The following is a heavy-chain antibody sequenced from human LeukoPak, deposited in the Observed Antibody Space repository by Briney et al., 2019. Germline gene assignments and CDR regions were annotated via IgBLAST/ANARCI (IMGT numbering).Heavy chain of an antibody. CDR1: GGSFSGYY. Sequence: SETLSLTCAVYGGSFSGYYWSWIRQPPGKGLEWIGEINHSGSTNYNPSLKSRVTISVDTSKNQFSLKLSSVTAADTAVYYCARAPPGDYYGSGSYYNAPGPLVVWFDPWGQGTLVTVSS. D-gene: IGHD3-10*01. V-gene: IGHV4-34*01. J-gene: IGHJ5*02. CDR3: ARAPPGDYYGSGSYYNAPGPLVVWFDP. CDR2: INHSGST.